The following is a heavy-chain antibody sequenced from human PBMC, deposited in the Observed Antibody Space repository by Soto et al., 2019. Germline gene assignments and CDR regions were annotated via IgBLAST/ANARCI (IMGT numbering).Heavy chain of an antibody. J-gene: IGHJ4*02. CDR1: GFTFSSYD. V-gene: IGHV3-30*18. CDR3: AKASANWNYLLGY. Sequence: QVQLVESGGGVVQPGRSLRLSCVDSGFTFSSYDMHWVRQAPGKGLEWVAVISYGGSDKYYADSVKGRFTISRDNSKNTLYLEMNSLRAEDTAVYYCAKASANWNYLLGYWGQGTLVTVSS. CDR2: ISYGGSDK. D-gene: IGHD1-7*01.